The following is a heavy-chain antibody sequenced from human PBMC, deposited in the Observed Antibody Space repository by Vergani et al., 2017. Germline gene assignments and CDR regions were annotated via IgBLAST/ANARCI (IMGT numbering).Heavy chain of an antibody. CDR1: GGSISSGDYY. D-gene: IGHD3-10*01. J-gene: IGHJ5*01. Sequence: QVQLQESGPGLVKPSQTLSLTCTVSGGSISSGDYYWSWIRQPPGKGLEWIGCIYYSGSTYNTPSLRSRVTISGDKSKNQFSLKLSSVTAADTAVYYCARDSPYYYGSGTYYNKDWFDSWGQGTLVTVSS. CDR3: ARDSPYYYGSGTYYNKDWFDS. CDR2: IYYSGST. V-gene: IGHV4-30-4*08.